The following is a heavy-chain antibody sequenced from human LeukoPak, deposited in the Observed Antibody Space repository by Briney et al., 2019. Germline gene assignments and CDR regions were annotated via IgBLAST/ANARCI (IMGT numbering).Heavy chain of an antibody. CDR1: GYTFTSYG. CDR3: ARAVYCSGGSCYHSFDY. V-gene: IGHV1-18*01. D-gene: IGHD2-15*01. CDR2: ISAYNGNT. Sequence: ASVKVSCEASGYTFTSYGISWVRQAPGQGLEWMGWISAYNGNTNYAQKLQGRVTMTTDTSTSTAYMELRSLRSDDTAVYYCARAVYCSGGSCYHSFDYWGQGTLVTVSS. J-gene: IGHJ4*02.